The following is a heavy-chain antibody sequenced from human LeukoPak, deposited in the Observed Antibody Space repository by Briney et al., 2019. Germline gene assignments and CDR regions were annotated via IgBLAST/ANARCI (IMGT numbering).Heavy chain of an antibody. CDR1: GFIFSSYA. CDR3: AKDIGGYGSGSNAIDY. J-gene: IGHJ4*02. CDR2: ISWNSGSI. V-gene: IGHV3-9*01. D-gene: IGHD3-10*01. Sequence: GGSLRLSCAASGFIFSSYAMSWVRQAPGKGLEWVSGISWNSGSIGYADSVKGRFTISRDNAKNSLYLQMNSLRAEDTALYYCAKDIGGYGSGSNAIDYWGQGTLVTVSS.